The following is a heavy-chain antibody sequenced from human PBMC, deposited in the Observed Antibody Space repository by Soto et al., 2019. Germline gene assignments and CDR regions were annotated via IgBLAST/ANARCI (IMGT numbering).Heavy chain of an antibody. V-gene: IGHV3-7*01. CDR3: SRSLDS. J-gene: IGHJ4*02. Sequence: GGSLRLSCAASGFSFSSFWMDWVRQAPGRGLEWVANINPDGSEKHYVDSVKGRFTISRDNAKNSLYLQMSSLTAEDSALYYCSRSLDSWGQGTRVTVSS. CDR2: INPDGSEK. CDR1: GFSFSSFW.